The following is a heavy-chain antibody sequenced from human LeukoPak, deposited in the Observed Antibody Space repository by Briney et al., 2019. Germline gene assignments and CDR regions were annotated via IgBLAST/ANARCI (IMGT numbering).Heavy chain of an antibody. Sequence: GESLKISCKASGYSFTNYWIGWVRQVPGKGLEWMGITYPGDSDTRYSPSFQGQVTISADKSIRIAYLQWSSLKASDTAIYYCARHSDILTGYYPDYWGQGTLVTVSS. V-gene: IGHV5-51*01. D-gene: IGHD3-9*01. CDR1: GYSFTNYW. CDR3: ARHSDILTGYYPDY. J-gene: IGHJ4*02. CDR2: TYPGDSDT.